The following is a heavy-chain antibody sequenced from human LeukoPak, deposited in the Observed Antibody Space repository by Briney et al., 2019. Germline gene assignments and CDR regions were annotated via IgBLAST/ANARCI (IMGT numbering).Heavy chain of an antibody. J-gene: IGHJ4*02. CDR3: ARFRQTDYDILTGSTGGYFDY. D-gene: IGHD3-9*01. V-gene: IGHV1-18*01. CDR2: ISAYNGNT. CDR1: GYTFTSYG. Sequence: GASVKVSCKASGYTFTSYGISWVRQAPGQGLEWMGWISAYNGNTNYAQKLQGRVTMTTDTSTSTAYMELRSLRSDDTAVYYCARFRQTDYDILTGSTGGYFDYWGQGTLVIVSS.